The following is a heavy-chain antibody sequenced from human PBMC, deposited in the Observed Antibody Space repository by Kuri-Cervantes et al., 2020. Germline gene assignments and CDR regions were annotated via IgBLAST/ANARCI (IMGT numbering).Heavy chain of an antibody. Sequence: GGSLRLSCAVSGLTVRRNYMSWVRQAPGKGLGWVPLIYNGGKTDYADSVKGRLTISRDNSKNTLYLQMNSLRAEDTALYYCAKDTGSTVTSPELFDYWGQGTLVTVSS. CDR1: GLTVRRNY. CDR3: AKDTGSTVTSPELFDY. CDR2: IYNGGKT. V-gene: IGHV3-53*05. J-gene: IGHJ4*02. D-gene: IGHD4-11*01.